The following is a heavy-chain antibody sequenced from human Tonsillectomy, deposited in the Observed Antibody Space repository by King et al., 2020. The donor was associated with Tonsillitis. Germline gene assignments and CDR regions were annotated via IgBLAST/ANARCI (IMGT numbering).Heavy chain of an antibody. CDR2: IYSGGST. CDR1: GFTVSSNY. D-gene: IGHD2-15*01. CDR3: ARDLSPIAPDAFDI. V-gene: IGHV3-53*04. Sequence: VQLVESGGGLVQPGGSLRLSCAASGFTVSSNYMSWVRQAPGKGLEWVSVIYSGGSTYYADSVKGRFTISRHNSKNTLYLQMNSLRAEDTAVYYCARDLSPIAPDAFDIWGQGTMVTVSS. J-gene: IGHJ3*02.